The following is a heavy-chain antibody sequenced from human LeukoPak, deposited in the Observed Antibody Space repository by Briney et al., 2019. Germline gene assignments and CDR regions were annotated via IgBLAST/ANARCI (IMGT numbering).Heavy chain of an antibody. J-gene: IGHJ3*02. Sequence: PGGSLRLSCAASGFTFSSYDMTWVRQAPGKGLEWVSGISGSGSSTYYADSVKGRFTISRDNSKNTLYLQMNSLRAEDTAVYHCAKGRYYYDNSDAFEIWGQGTMVTVSS. D-gene: IGHD3-22*01. CDR2: ISGSGSST. CDR1: GFTFSSYD. V-gene: IGHV3-23*01. CDR3: AKGRYYYDNSDAFEI.